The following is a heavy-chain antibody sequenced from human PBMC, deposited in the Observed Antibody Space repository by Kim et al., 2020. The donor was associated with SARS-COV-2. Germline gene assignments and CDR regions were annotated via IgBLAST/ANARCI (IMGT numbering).Heavy chain of an antibody. CDR1: GYTFSSYA. CDR2: VSAAGLRT. CDR3: AKGQGGTRQERYSDY. V-gene: IGHV3-23*01. Sequence: GGSLRLSCAASGYTFSSYAMTWVRQAPGKGLEWVAAVSAAGLRTYYADSLKGRFTISRDNSKNTVNLQMNSLRPEDSAVYYCAKGQGGTRQERYSDYWGQGILVTVSS. D-gene: IGHD1-26*01. J-gene: IGHJ4*02.